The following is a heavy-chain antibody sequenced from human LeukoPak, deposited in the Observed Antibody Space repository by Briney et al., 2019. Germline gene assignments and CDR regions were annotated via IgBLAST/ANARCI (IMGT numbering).Heavy chain of an antibody. V-gene: IGHV1-2*04. CDR3: ARVLGSSDSTRFDI. J-gene: IGHJ3*02. D-gene: IGHD3-22*01. Sequence: ASVKVSCKASGYTFTGFYIHWVRQAPGQGLEWMGWINPSSGGTNYAQKFQGWVTMTRDTSISTAYMELSRLRSDDTAVYYCARVLGSSDSTRFDIWGQGTMVTVSS. CDR1: GYTFTGFY. CDR2: INPSSGGT.